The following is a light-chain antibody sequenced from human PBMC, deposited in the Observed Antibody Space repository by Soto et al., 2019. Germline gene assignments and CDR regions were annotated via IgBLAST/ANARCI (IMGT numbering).Light chain of an antibody. CDR1: QSVSTNY. CDR3: QQYGSSPPT. J-gene: IGKJ1*01. Sequence: EIVLTQSPGTLSLSPGERATLSCRASQSVSTNYLAWYQRKPGQAPRLLIYGAFNRATCIPDRFSGSGSGTDFTLTITRLEPEDFAVYYCQQYGSSPPTFGQGTKVEIK. CDR2: GAF. V-gene: IGKV3-20*01.